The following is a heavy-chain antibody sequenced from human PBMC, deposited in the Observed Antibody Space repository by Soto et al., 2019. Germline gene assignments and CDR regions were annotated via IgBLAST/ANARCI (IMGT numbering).Heavy chain of an antibody. CDR2: ISSGGTYI. CDR3: ARSTVTPNYAMDV. Sequence: GGSLRLSCAASGFILRDYYMTWIRQAPGKGLDYISYISSGGTYISYADSVKGRFTISRDNAKNSLFLQLNSLRAEDTGVYFCARSTVTPNYAMDVRGQGTTVTVPS. J-gene: IGHJ6*02. D-gene: IGHD4-17*01. V-gene: IGHV3-11*06. CDR1: GFILRDYY.